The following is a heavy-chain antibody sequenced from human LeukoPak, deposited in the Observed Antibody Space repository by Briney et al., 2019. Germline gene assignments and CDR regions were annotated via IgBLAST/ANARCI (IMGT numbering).Heavy chain of an antibody. CDR2: IYPGDSDT. CDR1: GYSFTSYW. Sequence: GESLKISCKGSGYSFTSYWIGWVRQMPGKGLEWMGIIYPGDSDTRYSPSFQGQVTISADKSISTAYLQWSSLKASDTAMYYCASLRAPFSGSYEGASWFDPWGQGTLVTVSS. D-gene: IGHD1-26*01. J-gene: IGHJ5*02. V-gene: IGHV5-51*01. CDR3: ASLRAPFSGSYEGASWFDP.